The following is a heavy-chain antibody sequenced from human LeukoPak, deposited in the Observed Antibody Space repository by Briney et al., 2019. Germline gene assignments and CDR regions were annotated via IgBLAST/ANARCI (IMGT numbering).Heavy chain of an antibody. J-gene: IGHJ4*02. CDR1: GFTFSNAW. CDR3: TTDPSLEWLSVDY. CDR2: IKSKTDGGTT. V-gene: IGHV3-15*01. D-gene: IGHD3-3*01. Sequence: GGSLRLSCAASGFTFSNAWMNWVRQAPGKGLEWVGRIKSKTDGGTTDYAAPVKGSFTISRDDSKNTLYLQMNSLKTEDTAVYYCTTDPSLEWLSVDYWGQGTLVTVSS.